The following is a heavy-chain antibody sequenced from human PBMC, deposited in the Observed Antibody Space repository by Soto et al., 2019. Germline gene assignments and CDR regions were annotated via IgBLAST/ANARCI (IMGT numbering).Heavy chain of an antibody. CDR2: IESGGST. D-gene: IGHD2-15*01. Sequence: GGSLRLSCNASGVTVSSTYMSWVRQAPGMGLEWVAVIESGGSTHYADSVKGRFTISRDIPKNMIYLQLHTLRAEDTAVYYCAKDLGPLRLLHYYSCGPHVWGQGTTGTLS. CDR1: GVTVSSTY. CDR3: AKDLGPLRLLHYYSCGPHV. V-gene: IGHV3-53*01. J-gene: IGHJ6*02.